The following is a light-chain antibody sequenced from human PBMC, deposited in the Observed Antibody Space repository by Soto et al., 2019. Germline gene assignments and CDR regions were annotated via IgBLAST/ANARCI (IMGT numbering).Light chain of an antibody. CDR2: DAS. Sequence: QMTQAPSTLSASVGDRVTITCRASQSINNWLAWYQQKPGKAPKFLIYDASNMESGVPSRFSGSASGTEFTLTISSLQPDDFATYYCQQYDNYPLTFGGGTKVDIK. J-gene: IGKJ4*01. CDR1: QSINNW. V-gene: IGKV1-5*01. CDR3: QQYDNYPLT.